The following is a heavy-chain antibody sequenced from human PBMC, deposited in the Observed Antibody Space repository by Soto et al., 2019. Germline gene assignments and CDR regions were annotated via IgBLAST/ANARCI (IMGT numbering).Heavy chain of an antibody. J-gene: IGHJ6*03. CDR3: ARGLHLDFGVVIREEYYYYMDV. CDR2: ISAYNGNT. CDR1: GYTFTSYG. D-gene: IGHD3-3*01. Sequence: QVQLVQSGAEVKKPGASVKVSCKASGYTFTSYGISWVRQAPGRGLEWMGWISAYNGNTNYAQKLQGRVTMTTDTSTSTAYMELRSLRSDDTAVYYCARGLHLDFGVVIREEYYYYMDVWGKGTTITVSS. V-gene: IGHV1-18*01.